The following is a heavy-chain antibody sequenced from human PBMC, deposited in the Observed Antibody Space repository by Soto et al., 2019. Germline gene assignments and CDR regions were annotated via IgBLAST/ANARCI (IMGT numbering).Heavy chain of an antibody. CDR1: GGSMTSYY. J-gene: IGHJ5*02. CDR3: ARGQRFSDWFDP. CDR2: VYSSGGT. Sequence: SETLSLTCTVSGGSMTSYYWSWIRQPAGKGLEWIGRVYSSGGTHYNPSLKSRVTISLDTSKNQFSLRLLSVTDADTAVYFCARGQRFSDWFDPWGQGTLVTVSS. V-gene: IGHV4-4*07. D-gene: IGHD3-3*01.